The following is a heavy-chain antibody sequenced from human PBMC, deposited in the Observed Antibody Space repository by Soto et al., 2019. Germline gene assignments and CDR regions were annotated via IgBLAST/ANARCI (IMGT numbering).Heavy chain of an antibody. CDR2: IYYSGST. V-gene: IGHV4-59*01. D-gene: IGHD2-2*01. J-gene: IGHJ6*02. CDR3: ARNQQLLEGKYYYGMDV. Sequence: PSETLSLTCTVSGGSISSYYWSWIRQPPGKGLEWIGYIYYSGSTNYNPSLKSRVTISVDTSKNQFSLKLSSVTAADTAVYYCARNQQLLEGKYYYGMDVWGQGT. CDR1: GGSISSYY.